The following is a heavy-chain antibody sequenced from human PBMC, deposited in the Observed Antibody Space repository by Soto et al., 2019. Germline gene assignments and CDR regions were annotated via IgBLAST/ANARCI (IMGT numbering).Heavy chain of an antibody. J-gene: IGHJ4*02. Sequence: EVQLLESGGGLVQPGGSLRLSCAASGFSFSTCAVSWVRQAPGKGLEWVSSISASGDTTHYAESVRGRFTISRDNSRNPRHLQMSRLTAEDTAICTCAAQATGYFVPFDFWGRGTLVTVSS. CDR1: GFSFSTCA. V-gene: IGHV3-23*01. CDR3: AAQATGYFVPFDF. CDR2: ISASGDTT. D-gene: IGHD3-22*01.